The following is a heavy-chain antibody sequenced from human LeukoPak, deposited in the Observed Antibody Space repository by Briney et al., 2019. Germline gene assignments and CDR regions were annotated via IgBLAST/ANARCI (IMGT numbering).Heavy chain of an antibody. V-gene: IGHV1-69*05. CDR2: IIPIFGTA. CDR3: ARGGYYDSSGYYDYFDY. D-gene: IGHD3-22*01. Sequence: ASVKVSCKASGGTFSSYAISWVRQAPGQGLAWMGGIIPIFGTANYAQKFQGRVTITTDESTSTAYMELSSLRSEDTAVYYCARGGYYDSSGYYDYFDYWGQGTLVTVSS. CDR1: GGTFSSYA. J-gene: IGHJ4*02.